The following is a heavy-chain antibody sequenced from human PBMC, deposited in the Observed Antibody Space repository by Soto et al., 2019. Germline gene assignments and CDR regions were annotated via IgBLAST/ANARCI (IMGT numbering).Heavy chain of an antibody. CDR2: IYYSGST. CDR3: AREVLVTAIRPGAFEF. Sequence: PSETLSLTCTVSGASISSGGHYWTWIRQHPGKGLEWIGNIYYSGSTYYSPSLKSRVTISIDTSNNQVSLKLSSVTAADTAVYYCAREVLVTAIRPGAFEFWGQGTMVPVAS. CDR1: GASISSGGHY. J-gene: IGHJ3*01. V-gene: IGHV4-31*02. D-gene: IGHD2-21*02.